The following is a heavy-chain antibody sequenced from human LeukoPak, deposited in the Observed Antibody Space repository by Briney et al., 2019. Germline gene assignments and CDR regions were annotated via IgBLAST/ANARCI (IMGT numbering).Heavy chain of an antibody. J-gene: IGHJ4*02. CDR2: ISRNSDNI. CDR3: GKGGGYYVERDQDH. V-gene: IGHV3-9*01. Sequence: PGGSLRLSCVASGLVFDDYSMHWVRQAPGKGLEWVSGISRNSDNIGYADSVKGRFTISRDNAKNSLYLQMNSLRVEDTALYYCGKGGGYYVERDQDHWGQGTLVTVSS. D-gene: IGHD3-16*01. CDR1: GLVFDDYS.